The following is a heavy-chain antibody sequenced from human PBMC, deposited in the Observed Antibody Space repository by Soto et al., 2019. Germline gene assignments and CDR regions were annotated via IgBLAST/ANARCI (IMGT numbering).Heavy chain of an antibody. J-gene: IGHJ4*02. CDR2: IYYSGST. CDR3: AREPSI. CDR1: GGSISYFY. Sequence: SETLSLTCIVSGGSISYFYWSWIRQHPGKGLEWIGYIYYSGSTNYNPSLKSRVTMSVDTSKNQFSLKLSSVTAADTTVYYCAREPSIWGPGTLVTVPQ. V-gene: IGHV4-59*12.